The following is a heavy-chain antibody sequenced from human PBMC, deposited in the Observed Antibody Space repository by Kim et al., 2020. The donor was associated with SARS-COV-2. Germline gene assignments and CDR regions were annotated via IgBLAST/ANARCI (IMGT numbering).Heavy chain of an antibody. D-gene: IGHD3-3*01. Sequence: SRVTLSVDTSKNQFSLKLSSVTAADTAVYYCARVNVLRFLEWLPHAGPFDYWGQGTLVTVSS. J-gene: IGHJ4*02. V-gene: IGHV4-59*01. CDR3: ARVNVLRFLEWLPHAGPFDY.